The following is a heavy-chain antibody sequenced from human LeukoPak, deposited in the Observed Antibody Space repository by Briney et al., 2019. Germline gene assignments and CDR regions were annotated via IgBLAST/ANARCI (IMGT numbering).Heavy chain of an antibody. V-gene: IGHV4-59*01. CDR1: GGSINDYY. CDR3: ARVSVVYGVDV. CDR2: MYYTGST. J-gene: IGHJ6*02. Sequence: PSETLSLTCTVSGGSINDYYWSWIRQPPGKGLEWIGYMYYTGSTNYNPSLKSRVTMSVDTSKTRFFLKLTSVTAADTALYYCARVSVVYGVDVWGQGTAVTV.